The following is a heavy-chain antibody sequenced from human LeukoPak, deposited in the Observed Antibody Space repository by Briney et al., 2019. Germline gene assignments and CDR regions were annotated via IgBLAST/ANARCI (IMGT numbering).Heavy chain of an antibody. D-gene: IGHD4-23*01. Sequence: GGSLRLSCAASGFTVSSNYMSWVRQAPGKGLEWASVIYSGGSTYYADPVKGRFTISRDNSKNTVYLQMNSLRAEDTAVYYCARRAGGYSHPHDYWGQGTLVTVSS. CDR3: ARRAGGYSHPHDY. V-gene: IGHV3-53*01. J-gene: IGHJ4*02. CDR1: GFTVSSNY. CDR2: IYSGGST.